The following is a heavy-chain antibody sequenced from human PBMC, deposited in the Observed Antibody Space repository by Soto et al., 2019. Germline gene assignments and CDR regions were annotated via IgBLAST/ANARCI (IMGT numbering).Heavy chain of an antibody. J-gene: IGHJ4*02. CDR1: GFTVSYAW. CDR3: ATEMTWTVTPGH. Sequence: GGSLRLSCAVSGFTVSYAWMTWVRQAPGKGLEWIGRIKSKTEGGTTEYAAPVKGRFSMSRDDSKNTFYLQMNSLKTEDTAIYYCATEMTWTVTPGHWGRGTLVTVSS. V-gene: IGHV3-15*05. D-gene: IGHD4-4*01. CDR2: IKSKTEGGTT.